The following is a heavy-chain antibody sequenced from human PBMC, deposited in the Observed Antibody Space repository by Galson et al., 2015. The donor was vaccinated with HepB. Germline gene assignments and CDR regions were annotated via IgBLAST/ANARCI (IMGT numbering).Heavy chain of an antibody. J-gene: IGHJ4*02. V-gene: IGHV1-46*03. CDR3: ARDRRRVRGVIITKPTFDY. CDR1: GYTFTSYY. CDR2: INPSGGST. Sequence: SVKVSCKASGYTFTSYYMHWVRQAPGQGLEWMGIINPSGGSTSYAQKFQGRVTMTRDTSTSTVYMELSSLRSEDTAVYYCARDRRRVRGVIITKPTFDYWGQGTLVTVSS. D-gene: IGHD3-10*01.